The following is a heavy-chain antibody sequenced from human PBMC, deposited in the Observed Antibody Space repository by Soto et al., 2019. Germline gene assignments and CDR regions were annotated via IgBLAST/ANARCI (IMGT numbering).Heavy chain of an antibody. CDR2: IVVGSGNT. CDR1: RFTFTISA. Sequence: SGKVSCKATRFTFTISAVQWGREARGQRLEWIGWIVVGSGNTNYAQKFQERVTITRDMSTSKAYMELSSLRSEDTAVHYCAAWGRTAFYIWGQGTMVT. CDR3: AAWGRTAFYI. V-gene: IGHV1-58*01. J-gene: IGHJ3*02. D-gene: IGHD3-16*01.